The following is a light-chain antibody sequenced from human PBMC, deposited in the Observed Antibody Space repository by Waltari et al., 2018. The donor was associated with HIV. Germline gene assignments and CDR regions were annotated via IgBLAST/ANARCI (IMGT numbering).Light chain of an antibody. CDR3: QQRSDWPHLT. J-gene: IGKJ4*01. CDR1: QNVGIS. CDR2: DTS. V-gene: IGKV3-11*01. Sequence: ERATLSCRASQNVGISLAWYQHTRGQAPRLLIYDTSIRATGIPARFSGSGFGTDFTLTISSLETEDFAVYYCQQRSDWPHLTFGGGTKVEI.